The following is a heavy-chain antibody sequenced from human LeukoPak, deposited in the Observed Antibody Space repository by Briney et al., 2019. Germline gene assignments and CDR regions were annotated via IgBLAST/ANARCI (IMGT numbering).Heavy chain of an antibody. Sequence: SSETLSLTCAVSGGSISSSNWWSWVRQPPGKGLEWIGEIYHSGSTNYNPSLKSRVTISVDKSKNQFSLKLSSVTAADTAVYYCARDYYDSSGSINWFDTWGPGTLVTVSS. V-gene: IGHV4-4*02. D-gene: IGHD3-22*01. CDR3: ARDYYDSSGSINWFDT. J-gene: IGHJ5*02. CDR1: GGSISSSNW. CDR2: IYHSGST.